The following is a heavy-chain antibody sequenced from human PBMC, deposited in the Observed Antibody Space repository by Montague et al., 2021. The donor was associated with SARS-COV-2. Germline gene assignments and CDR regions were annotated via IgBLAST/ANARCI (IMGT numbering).Heavy chain of an antibody. CDR2: IDWDDDK. CDR1: GFSLSTSGMC. J-gene: IGHJ3*02. D-gene: IGHD1-26*01. CDR3: ARIWGATRGDAFDI. V-gene: IGHV2-70*01. Sequence: PALVKPTQTLTLTCTFSGFSLSTSGMCVSWIRQPPGKALEWLALIDWDDDKYYSTSLKTRLTISKDTSKNQVVLTMTNMDPVDTATYYFARIWGATRGDAFDIWGQGTMVTGSS.